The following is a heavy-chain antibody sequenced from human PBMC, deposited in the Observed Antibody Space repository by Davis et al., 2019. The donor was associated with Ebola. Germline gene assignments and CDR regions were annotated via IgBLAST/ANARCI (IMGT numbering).Heavy chain of an antibody. CDR3: TRGDSGDYWDAFDI. D-gene: IGHD4-17*01. CDR2: IYSGGSA. CDR1: GLTVSSNY. J-gene: IGHJ3*02. V-gene: IGHV3-66*01. Sequence: GGSLRLSCAASGLTVSSNYMSWVRQAPGKGLACVPVIYSGGSAYYADSVKDRFTLSRDNSKNTLYLQINSRRAEDTAIYYCTRGDSGDYWDAFDIWGQGTMVTVSS.